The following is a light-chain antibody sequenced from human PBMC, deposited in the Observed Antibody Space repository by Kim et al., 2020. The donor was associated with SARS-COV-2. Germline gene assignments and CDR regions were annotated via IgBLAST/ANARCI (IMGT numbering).Light chain of an antibody. J-gene: IGLJ1*01. V-gene: IGLV3-1*01. Sequence: SYELTQPPSVSVSPGQTASITCSGDKLGDKYACWYQRKPGQSPVLVIYQDSKRPSGIHERFSGSNSGNTATLTISGTQAMDEADYYCQAWDSSTKVFGPGTKVTVL. CDR3: QAWDSSTKV. CDR2: QDS. CDR1: KLGDKY.